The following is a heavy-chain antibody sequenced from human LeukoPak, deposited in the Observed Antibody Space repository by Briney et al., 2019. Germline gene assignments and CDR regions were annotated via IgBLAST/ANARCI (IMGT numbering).Heavy chain of an antibody. V-gene: IGHV5-51*01. CDR1: GYSFTSYW. J-gene: IGHJ6*02. D-gene: IGHD4-11*01. Sequence: GESLKISCKGSGYSFTSYWIGWVRQMPGKGLEWMGIIYPGDSDTRYSPSFQGQVTISADKSISTAYLQWSSLKASDTAMYYCARGSTVTTIYHYYYGMDVWGQGTTVTVSS. CDR3: ARGSTVTTIYHYYYGMDV. CDR2: IYPGDSDT.